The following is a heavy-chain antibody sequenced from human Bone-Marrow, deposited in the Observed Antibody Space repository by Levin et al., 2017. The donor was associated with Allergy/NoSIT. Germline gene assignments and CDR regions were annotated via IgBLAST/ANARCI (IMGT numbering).Heavy chain of an antibody. CDR1: GFTFGDYV. V-gene: IGHV3-49*04. CDR3: TRSLEGFDP. CDR2: IRSNTYGGAK. Sequence: SCTGSGFTFGDYVVSWVRQAPGKGLEWVGFIRSNTYGGAKEYAASVKGRFSISRDDFESTVYLQMNSLKIDDTAVYYCTRSLEGFDPWGQGTLVTVYS. D-gene: IGHD5/OR15-5a*01. J-gene: IGHJ5*02.